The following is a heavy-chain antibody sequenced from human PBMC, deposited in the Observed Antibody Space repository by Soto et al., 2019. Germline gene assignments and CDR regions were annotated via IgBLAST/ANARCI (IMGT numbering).Heavy chain of an antibody. CDR2: IDSDGSST. J-gene: IGHJ5*01. CDR3: ARDWRGNWFDS. CDR1: GITFRSYW. D-gene: IGHD3-3*01. Sequence: GGSLRLSCAASGITFRSYWMHWVRQAPGKGLVWVSYIDSDGSSTTYADSVKGRFTISRDNAKNTLYLQMNSLGAEDTAVYYCARDWRGNWFDSWGQGTLVTVSS. V-gene: IGHV3-74*03.